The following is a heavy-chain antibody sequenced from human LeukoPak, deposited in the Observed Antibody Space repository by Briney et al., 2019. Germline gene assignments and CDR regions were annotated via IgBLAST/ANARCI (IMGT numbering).Heavy chain of an antibody. CDR1: GGSISSYY. CDR2: IYYSGTT. Sequence: SETLSLTCTVSGGSISSYYWSWIRQPPGKGLEWIGYIYYSGTTNYNPSLKSRVTMSVDTSKNQFSLKLSSVTAADTAAYYCASGWGSDWFDPWGQGTLVTVS. D-gene: IGHD2-21*01. V-gene: IGHV4-59*12. J-gene: IGHJ5*02. CDR3: ASGWGSDWFDP.